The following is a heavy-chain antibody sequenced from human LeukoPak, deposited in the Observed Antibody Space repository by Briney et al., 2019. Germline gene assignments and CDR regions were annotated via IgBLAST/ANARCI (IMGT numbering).Heavy chain of an antibody. D-gene: IGHD1-26*01. CDR2: IYSGGDT. CDR3: GRGGRWELTDY. Sequence: GGSLRLSCKVSGVTVSRTYMTWVRQASGKALEWLSVIYSGGDTNYADSVKGRFTISRDDSKNTLYLQLDSLRVEDTAVYFCGRGGRWELTDYWGQGTLVTVSS. J-gene: IGHJ4*02. CDR1: GVTVSRTY. V-gene: IGHV3-53*01.